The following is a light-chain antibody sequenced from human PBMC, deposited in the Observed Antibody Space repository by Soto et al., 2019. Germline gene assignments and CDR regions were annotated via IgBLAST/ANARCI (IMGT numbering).Light chain of an antibody. CDR3: SSYTSSSIPV. V-gene: IGLV2-14*01. Sequence: QSVLTQPASVSGSPGQSITISCTGTSSDVGGYNYVSWYQQHPGKAPKLMIYDVDNRPSGVSNRFSGSKSGNTASLTISGLQAEDEAEYYCSSYTSSSIPVFGGGTQLTVL. CDR1: SSDVGGYNY. CDR2: DVD. J-gene: IGLJ7*01.